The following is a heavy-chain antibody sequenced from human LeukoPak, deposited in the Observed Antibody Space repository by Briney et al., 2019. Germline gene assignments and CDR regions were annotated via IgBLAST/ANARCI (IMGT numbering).Heavy chain of an antibody. D-gene: IGHD4-23*01. Sequence: SETLSPTCTVSGDSISSYFWSWMRQPPGKGLEWIGCIYYSGSTKYKPSLKSRVTISVDTSKNQFSLRLGSVSTADTAVYYCARSPTVALIDYWGQGTLVTVSS. CDR1: GDSISSYF. V-gene: IGHV4-59*01. J-gene: IGHJ4*02. CDR2: IYYSGST. CDR3: ARSPTVALIDY.